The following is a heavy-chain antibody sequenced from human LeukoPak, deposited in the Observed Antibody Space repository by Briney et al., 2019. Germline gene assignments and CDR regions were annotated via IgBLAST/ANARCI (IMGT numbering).Heavy chain of an antibody. Sequence: SGVSLRLSCSASGFIFSNCSMNWVRQAPGKGLEWVSSISYSGAYKYYADAVKGRFTISRDNAKNSLYLQMNSLRAEDTAVYYCAELGITMIGGVWGKGTTVTISS. V-gene: IGHV3-21*01. D-gene: IGHD3-10*02. J-gene: IGHJ6*04. CDR2: ISYSGAYK. CDR1: GFIFSNCS. CDR3: AELGITMIGGV.